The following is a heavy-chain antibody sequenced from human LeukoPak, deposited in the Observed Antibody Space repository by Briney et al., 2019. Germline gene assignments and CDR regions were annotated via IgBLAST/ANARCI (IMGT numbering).Heavy chain of an antibody. V-gene: IGHV3-23*01. J-gene: IGHJ4*02. CDR2: ISAGGDRT. CDR1: GFTFSTYA. Sequence: GGSLRLACAASGFTFSTYAMPWVRQAPGRGLEWVSGISAGGDRTFYPDSMKGRLTISRDNSKNTLYLQMNSLRAEETAEYYCARSTVGTSCCTAVDYWGQGTLVTVPS. CDR3: ARSTVGTSCCTAVDY. D-gene: IGHD1-26*01.